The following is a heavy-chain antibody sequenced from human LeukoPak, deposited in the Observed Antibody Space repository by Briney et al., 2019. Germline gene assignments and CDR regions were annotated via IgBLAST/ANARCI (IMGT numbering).Heavy chain of an antibody. CDR3: ARSNQADDY. V-gene: IGHV3-74*01. J-gene: IGHJ4*02. Sequence: GGSLRLSCAASGFTFSDYYMSWIRQAPGKGLVWVSHINPGGSSTAYADSVKGRFTISRDNAKNTLYLQMNSLRAEDTAVYYCARSNQADDYWGQGTLVTVSS. CDR1: GFTFSDYY. D-gene: IGHD4-11*01. CDR2: INPGGSST.